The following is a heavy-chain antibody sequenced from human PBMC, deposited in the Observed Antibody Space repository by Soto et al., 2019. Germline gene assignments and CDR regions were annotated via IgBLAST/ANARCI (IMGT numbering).Heavy chain of an antibody. CDR3: TTEKYGDYYYYYMDV. J-gene: IGHJ6*03. Sequence: GGSLRLSCAASGFTFSNAWMSWVRQAPGKGLEWVGRIKSKTDGGTTDYAAPVKGRFTISRDDSKNTLYLQMNSLKTEDTAVYYCTTEKYGDYYYYYMDVWGKGTTVTVSS. V-gene: IGHV3-15*01. CDR2: IKSKTDGGTT. CDR1: GFTFSNAW. D-gene: IGHD4-17*01.